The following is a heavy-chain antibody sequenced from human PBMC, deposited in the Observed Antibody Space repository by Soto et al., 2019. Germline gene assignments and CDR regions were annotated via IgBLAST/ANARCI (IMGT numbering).Heavy chain of an antibody. CDR1: GFTFNNYA. CDR2: ISGSDGST. J-gene: IGHJ6*01. D-gene: IGHD2-8*02. CDR3: VKDWTGDTCPCMDV. V-gene: IGHV3-23*01. Sequence: EVQLLEFGGGLVQPGGSLRLSCAASGFTFNNYAMTWVRQAPGKGLEWVSTISGSDGSTYYADSVKGRFTISRDNSKNALYLQMSSLRAEDTALYYCVKDWTGDTCPCMDVWGQGTTVTVSS.